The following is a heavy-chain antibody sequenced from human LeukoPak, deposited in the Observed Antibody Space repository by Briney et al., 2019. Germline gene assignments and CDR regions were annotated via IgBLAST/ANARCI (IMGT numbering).Heavy chain of an antibody. Sequence: QTGGSLRLSCAASGFTFTNYGFHWVRQAPGKGLEWGAVVWFDGTHDYYGDSVKGRFTISRDNSKSTLFLQMNSLTTEDTAVYYCARDPDLYGDSFFDLWGQGSLVTVSS. D-gene: IGHD4-17*01. CDR3: ARDPDLYGDSFFDL. CDR2: VWFDGTHD. V-gene: IGHV3-33*01. J-gene: IGHJ4*02. CDR1: GFTFTNYG.